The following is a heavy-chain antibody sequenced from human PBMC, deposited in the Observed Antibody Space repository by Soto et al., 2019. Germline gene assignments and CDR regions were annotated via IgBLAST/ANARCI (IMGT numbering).Heavy chain of an antibody. Sequence: QLQLQESGPGLVKPSETLSLTCTVSGGSISSSSYYWGWIRQPPGKGLEWIGSIYYSGSTYYNPSLKRRATIPVDPSKNQSSLKLSTVTAADTAVYYCARLLRHTYYGMDVWGQGTTVTVSS. CDR3: ARLLRHTYYGMDV. CDR2: IYYSGST. J-gene: IGHJ6*02. D-gene: IGHD5-12*01. V-gene: IGHV4-39*01. CDR1: GGSISSSSYY.